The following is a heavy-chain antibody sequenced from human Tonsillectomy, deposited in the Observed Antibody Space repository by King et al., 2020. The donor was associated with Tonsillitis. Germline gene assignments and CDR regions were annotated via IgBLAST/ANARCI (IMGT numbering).Heavy chain of an antibody. CDR1: GFTSSSYA. CDR3: AKTYLNSYYVILTGYSN. D-gene: IGHD3-9*01. CDR2: ISGSGGST. J-gene: IGHJ4*02. Sequence: VQLVESGGGLVQPGGSLRLFCAASGFTSSSYAMSWVRQAPGKGLEWVSGISGSGGSTYYADSVKGRFTISRDNSKNTLYLQMNSLRAEDTAVYYCAKTYLNSYYVILTGYSNWGQGTLVTVSS. V-gene: IGHV3-23*04.